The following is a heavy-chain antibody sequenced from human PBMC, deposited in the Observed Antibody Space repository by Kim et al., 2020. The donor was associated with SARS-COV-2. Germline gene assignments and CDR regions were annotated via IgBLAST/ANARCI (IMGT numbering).Heavy chain of an antibody. CDR2: IYYSGST. CDR1: GGSISSSSYY. D-gene: IGHD2-2*01. V-gene: IGHV4-39*01. Sequence: SETLSLTCTVSGGSISSSSYYWGWIRQPPGKGLVWIGSIYYSGSTYYNTSLKSRVTISVDTSKNQFSLKLSSVTAADTAVYYCVRHSRIVVVPAAILAWGQGTLVTVSS. CDR3: VRHSRIVVVPAAILA. J-gene: IGHJ4*02.